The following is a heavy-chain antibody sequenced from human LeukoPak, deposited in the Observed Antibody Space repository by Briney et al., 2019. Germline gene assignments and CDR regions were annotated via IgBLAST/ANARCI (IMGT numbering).Heavy chain of an antibody. D-gene: IGHD3-10*01. CDR3: ARVSSPGAFDI. Sequence: GGSLRLSCAASGFSLTSYAIQWVRQAPGKGLEWVSYISSSSSTIYYADSVKGRFTISRDNSKNTLYLQMNSLRAEDTAVYYCARVSSPGAFDIWGQGTMVTVSS. CDR2: ISSSSSTI. CDR1: GFSLTSYA. J-gene: IGHJ3*02. V-gene: IGHV3-48*01.